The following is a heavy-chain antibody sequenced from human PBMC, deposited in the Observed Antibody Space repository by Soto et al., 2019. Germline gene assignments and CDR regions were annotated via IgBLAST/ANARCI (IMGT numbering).Heavy chain of an antibody. CDR3: ALAAAGAGGDAFDI. J-gene: IGHJ3*02. CDR2: IWYDGSNK. Sequence: GGSLRLSCAASGFTFSSYGMHWVRQAPGKGLEWVAVIWYDGSNKYYADSVKGRFTISRDNSKNTLYLQMNSLRAEDTAVYYCALAAAGAGGDAFDIWGQGTMVTVSS. CDR1: GFTFSSYG. V-gene: IGHV3-33*01. D-gene: IGHD6-13*01.